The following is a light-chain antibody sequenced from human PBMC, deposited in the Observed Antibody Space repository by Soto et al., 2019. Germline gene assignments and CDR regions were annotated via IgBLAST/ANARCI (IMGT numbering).Light chain of an antibody. Sequence: EIVLTQSPGTLSLSPGERATLSCRASQSVSSNYLAWYQQKPGQAPRLLIYGASSRATGISDRFSGSGSGTGFTLTISGVEPEDFAVYYCQHYGSSPPMYTFGQGTKLEIK. V-gene: IGKV3-20*01. J-gene: IGKJ2*01. CDR2: GAS. CDR1: QSVSSNY. CDR3: QHYGSSPPMYT.